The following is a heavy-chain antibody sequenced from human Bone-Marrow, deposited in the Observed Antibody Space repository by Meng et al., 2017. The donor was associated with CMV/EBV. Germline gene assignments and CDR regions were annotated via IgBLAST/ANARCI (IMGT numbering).Heavy chain of an antibody. CDR1: GGTFSSYA. CDR2: IIPIFGTA. V-gene: IGHV1-69*05. CDR3: AASQDAGKYYDFWSGYYTGTGWFDP. Sequence: SVKVSCKASGGTFSSYAISWVRQAPGQGLEWMGGIIPIFGTANYAQKFQGRVTITTDESTSTAYMELSSLRSEDTAVYYCAASQDAGKYYDFWSGYYTGTGWFDPWGQGTLVTVSS. D-gene: IGHD3-3*01. J-gene: IGHJ5*02.